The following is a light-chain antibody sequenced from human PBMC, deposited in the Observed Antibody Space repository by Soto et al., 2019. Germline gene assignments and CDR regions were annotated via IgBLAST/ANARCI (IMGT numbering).Light chain of an antibody. CDR2: VNSDGSH. V-gene: IGLV4-69*01. CDR3: QNWDSGTPVV. Sequence: QSVLTQSPSASASLGASVKLTCTLSSGHSTYAIAWHQQQPEKGPRYLMKVNSDGSHTKGDGIPDRFSGSSSGAERYLTISSLQSEDEADYYCQNWDSGTPVVFGGGTKLTVL. J-gene: IGLJ2*01. CDR1: SGHSTYA.